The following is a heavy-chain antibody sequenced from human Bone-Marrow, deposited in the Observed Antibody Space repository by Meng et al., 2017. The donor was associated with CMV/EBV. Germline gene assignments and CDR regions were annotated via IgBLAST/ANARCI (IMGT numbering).Heavy chain of an antibody. CDR3: AHRRGY. Sequence: SGPTLAKPTQILTLTCPFSGFPLRTSGVGVGWIRQPPGKALEWLALIFWNDDKRYSPSLKSRITITKDTSKSQVVLTMTKMDPVDTATYYCAHRRGYWGQGTLVTVSS. V-gene: IGHV2-5*01. CDR2: IFWNDDK. CDR1: GFPLRTSGVG. J-gene: IGHJ4*02.